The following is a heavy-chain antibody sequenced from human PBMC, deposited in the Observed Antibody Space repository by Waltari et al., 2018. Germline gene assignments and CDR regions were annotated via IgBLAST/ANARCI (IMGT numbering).Heavy chain of an antibody. CDR3: ARATVVNLDY. D-gene: IGHD4-17*01. Sequence: QVQLQESGPGLVKPSQTLSLTCTVSGGSISSGSYYWSWIRQPAGKGLEWIGRIYTSGSTNYNPSLKSRVTISVDTSKNQFSLKLSSVTAADTAVYYCARATVVNLDYWGQGTLVTVSS. CDR1: GGSISSGSYY. CDR2: IYTSGST. J-gene: IGHJ4*02. V-gene: IGHV4-61*02.